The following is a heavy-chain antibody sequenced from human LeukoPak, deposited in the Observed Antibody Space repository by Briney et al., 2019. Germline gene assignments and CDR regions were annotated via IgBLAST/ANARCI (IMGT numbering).Heavy chain of an antibody. D-gene: IGHD3-10*02. Sequence: SVKVPCKASGGTFSSYAISWVRQAPGQGLEWMGGIIPIFGTANYAQKFQGRVTITADESTSTAYMELSSLRSEDTAVYYCATRLGSGGYYYYYMDVWGKGTTVTISS. V-gene: IGHV1-69*01. CDR1: GGTFSSYA. J-gene: IGHJ6*03. CDR3: ATRLGSGGYYYYYMDV. CDR2: IIPIFGTA.